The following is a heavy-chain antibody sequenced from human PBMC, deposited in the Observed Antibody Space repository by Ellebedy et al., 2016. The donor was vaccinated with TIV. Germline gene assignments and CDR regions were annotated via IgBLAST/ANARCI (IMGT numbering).Heavy chain of an antibody. J-gene: IGHJ5*02. CDR2: IYPGDSDT. CDR3: ARTALTGTTVRWFDP. Sequence: KVSCKASGYTFTNYWIGWVRQMPGKGLEWMGIIYPGDSDTRYSPSFQGQVTISADKSISTAYLQWSSLKASATAMYYCARTALTGTTVRWFDPWGQGTLVTVSS. CDR1: GYTFTNYW. D-gene: IGHD1-7*01. V-gene: IGHV5-51*01.